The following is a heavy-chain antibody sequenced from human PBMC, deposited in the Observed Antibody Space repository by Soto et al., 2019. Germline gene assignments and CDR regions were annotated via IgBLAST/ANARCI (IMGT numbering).Heavy chain of an antibody. D-gene: IGHD2-2*01. J-gene: IGHJ6*02. CDR2: ISAYNGNT. CDR3: ARTHSGYCISTSCPYYYDYGMDV. V-gene: IGHV1-18*01. CDR1: GYTFTSYG. Sequence: QVQLVQSGAEVKKPGASVKVSCKASGYTFTSYGISWVRQAPGQGLEWMGWISAYNGNTNYAQKLQGRVTMTTDTSPSTXSMXLXTLRSDDTAVYYCARTHSGYCISTSCPYYYDYGMDVWGQGTTVTVSS.